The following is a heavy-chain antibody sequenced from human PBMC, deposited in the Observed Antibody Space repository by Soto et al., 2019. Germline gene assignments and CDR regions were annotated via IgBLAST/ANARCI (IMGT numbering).Heavy chain of an antibody. CDR3: ARRRDSGGYYYSSDYFVY. CDR2: IYYSGST. J-gene: IGHJ4*01. V-gene: IGHV4-39*01. D-gene: IGHD3-22*01. CDR1: GGSISSSSYY. Sequence: PSETLSLTCTVSGGSISSSSYYWGWIRQPPGKGLEWIGSIYYSGSTYYNPSLKSRVTISVDTSKNQFSLKLSSVTAADTAVYYCARRRDSGGYYYSSDYFVYWAQGTLVPVSS.